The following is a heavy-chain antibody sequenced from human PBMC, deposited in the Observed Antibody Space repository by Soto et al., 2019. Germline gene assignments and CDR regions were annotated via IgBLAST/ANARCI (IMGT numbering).Heavy chain of an antibody. CDR1: GFTFSNYA. Sequence: EVQLLESGGGLVQPGGSLRRSCAASGFTFSNYAMSWARQAPGTGLEWVSGISGSGGTTYYADCVNGRFAISRDNSKNTLFLPLNSLTAADTAVDYGAKDCYGSGIHCYYYYCMDVWGTGTTVTVSS. D-gene: IGHD3-10*01. V-gene: IGHV3-23*01. CDR3: AKDCYGSGIHCYYYYCMDV. J-gene: IGHJ6*03. CDR2: ISGSGGTT.